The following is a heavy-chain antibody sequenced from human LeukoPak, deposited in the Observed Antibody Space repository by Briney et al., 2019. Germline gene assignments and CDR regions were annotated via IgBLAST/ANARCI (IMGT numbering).Heavy chain of an antibody. CDR3: AREEWELASLDY. Sequence: ASETLSLTCAVYGGTFSGYYWSWIRQPPGKRLEWVGESNDSGGTNYNPSLKSRVTISVDTSKNQFSLKLSSVTAADTAVYYCAREEWELASLDYWGQGTLVTVSS. CDR1: GGTFSGYY. D-gene: IGHD1-26*01. J-gene: IGHJ4*02. V-gene: IGHV4-34*01. CDR2: SNDSGGT.